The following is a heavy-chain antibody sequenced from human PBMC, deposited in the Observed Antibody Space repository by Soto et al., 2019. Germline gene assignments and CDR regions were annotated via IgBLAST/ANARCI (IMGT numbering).Heavy chain of an antibody. CDR2: ISGSGGST. CDR3: AKDRNYYDSIPSWFDP. Sequence: GGSLRLSCAASGFTFSSYAMSWVLQAPWKGLEWVSAISGSGGSTYYADSVKGRFTISRDNSKNTLYLQMNSLRAEDTAVYYCAKDRNYYDSIPSWFDPWGPGTLVTVSS. V-gene: IGHV3-23*01. CDR1: GFTFSSYA. J-gene: IGHJ5*02. D-gene: IGHD3-22*01.